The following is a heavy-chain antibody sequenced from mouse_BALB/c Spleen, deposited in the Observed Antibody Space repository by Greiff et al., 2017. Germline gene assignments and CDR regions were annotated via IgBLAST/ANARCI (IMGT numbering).Heavy chain of an antibody. D-gene: IGHD1-2*01. J-gene: IGHJ3*01. Sequence: VQLQQSGAELVKPGASVKLSCTASGFHIKDTYMHWVKQRPEQGLEWIGRIDPANGNTKYDPKFQGKATITADTSSNTAYLQLSSLTSEDTAVYYCALGYYGYVAYWGQGTLVTVSA. CDR3: ALGYYGYVAY. CDR2: IDPANGNT. V-gene: IGHV14-3*02. CDR1: GFHIKDTY.